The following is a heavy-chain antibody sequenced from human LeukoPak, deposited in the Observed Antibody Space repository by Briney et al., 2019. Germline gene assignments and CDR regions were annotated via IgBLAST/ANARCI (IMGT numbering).Heavy chain of an antibody. Sequence: ASVKVSCKASGYTFINYAINWGRQAPGQRLEWVGWINAVNGNTKYSPKFQGRVSITRDTSASTAYMELSSLTSEDTAVYYCARGPRAAADDYWGQGTLVTVSS. CDR1: GYTFINYA. J-gene: IGHJ4*02. V-gene: IGHV1-3*01. D-gene: IGHD6-13*01. CDR2: INAVNGNT. CDR3: ARGPRAAADDY.